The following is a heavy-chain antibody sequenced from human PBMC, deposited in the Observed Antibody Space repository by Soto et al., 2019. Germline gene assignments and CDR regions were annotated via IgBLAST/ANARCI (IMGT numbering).Heavy chain of an antibody. Sequence: EVQLVESGGGLVQPRGSLRLSCAASGFIFSNYWMHWVRQAPGKGLVWVSRIKSGEIGISYADSVKGRFTISRDNAKNTLYLQMNSLRVEDTAVYYCARGGADILTGPLDYWGQGTLVIVSS. D-gene: IGHD3-9*01. CDR1: GFIFSNYW. V-gene: IGHV3-74*01. CDR2: IKSGEIGI. J-gene: IGHJ4*02. CDR3: ARGGADILTGPLDY.